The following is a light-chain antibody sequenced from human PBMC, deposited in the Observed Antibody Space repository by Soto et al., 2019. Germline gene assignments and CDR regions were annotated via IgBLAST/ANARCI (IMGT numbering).Light chain of an antibody. CDR1: QYIDNW. CDR3: QQTNNFPLT. J-gene: IGKJ4*02. V-gene: IGKV1-12*01. CDR2: YAS. Sequence: IQTTQSRSSVSASVLDRVTITCRARQYIDNWVAWYQQKQAXXPXLXXSYASNLQRGGPSRFSCSESATEFTRTINSLQPEDFATYYGQQTNNFPLTFGGGTKVDI.